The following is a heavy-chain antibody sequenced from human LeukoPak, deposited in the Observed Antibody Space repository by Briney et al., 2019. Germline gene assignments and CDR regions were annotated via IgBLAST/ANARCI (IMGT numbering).Heavy chain of an antibody. Sequence: SETLSLTCTVSGGSISSYYWSWIRQPPGKGLEWIGYIYYSGSTNYNPSLKSRVTISVDTSKNQFSLKLSSVTAADTAVYYCARVGGTNYYYYGMDVWGQGTTVTVSS. CDR2: IYYSGST. V-gene: IGHV4-59*01. CDR3: ARVGGTNYYYYGMDV. J-gene: IGHJ6*02. D-gene: IGHD1-1*01. CDR1: GGSISSYY.